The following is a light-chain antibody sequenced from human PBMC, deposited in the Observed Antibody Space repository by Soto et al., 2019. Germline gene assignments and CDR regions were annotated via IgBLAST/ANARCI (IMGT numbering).Light chain of an antibody. Sequence: DVVMTQSPDSLAVSLGARATINCNSSQMVLYSSNNKNYLAWYQQKPGQPPKLLIYWASTRESGVPDRFSGSGSGTDFTLTISSLQPEDFATYYCQQLNSYPLTFGGGTKVDI. V-gene: IGKV4-1*01. CDR2: WAS. CDR3: QQLNSYPLT. CDR1: QMVLYSSNNKNY. J-gene: IGKJ4*01.